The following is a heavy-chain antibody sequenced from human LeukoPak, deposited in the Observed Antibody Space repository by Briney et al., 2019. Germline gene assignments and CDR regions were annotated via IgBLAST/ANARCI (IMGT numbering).Heavy chain of an antibody. J-gene: IGHJ4*02. D-gene: IGHD5-12*01. CDR2: ISNSGSYT. CDR1: GFTFSDSY. Sequence: PGGSLRLSCAASGFTFSDSYMSWIRQAPGKGLEWVSYISNSGSYTNYADSVKGRFIISKDNAKNSLYLQMNSLRVEDTAVYYCATARGYGPGAYFDYWGQGTLVTVSS. CDR3: ATARGYGPGAYFDY. V-gene: IGHV3-11*06.